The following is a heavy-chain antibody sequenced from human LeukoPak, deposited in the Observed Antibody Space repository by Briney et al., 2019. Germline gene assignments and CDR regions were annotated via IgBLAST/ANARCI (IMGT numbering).Heavy chain of an antibody. CDR3: ARLGYSANYPDY. CDR2: IYYSGYT. Sequence: SETLSLTCNVSGASLSKYDRTWIRQPPGKALEFIGYIYYSGYTNYNPSLKSRLTMSRDTSKNQFSLRLTSVTATDTAVYYCARLGYSANYPDYWGQGTPVAVSS. V-gene: IGHV4-59*08. CDR1: GASLSKYD. J-gene: IGHJ4*02. D-gene: IGHD4/OR15-4a*01.